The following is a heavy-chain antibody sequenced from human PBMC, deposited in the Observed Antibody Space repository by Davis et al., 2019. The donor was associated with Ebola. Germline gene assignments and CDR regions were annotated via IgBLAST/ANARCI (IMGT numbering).Heavy chain of an antibody. CDR3: ASHVVGKVAGGSIDS. D-gene: IGHD1-26*01. CDR2: VFSIGST. Sequence: SETLSLTCIVSARSMTSDTYFCGWIRHPPGKGWAWIGVSGTVFSIGSTPYNPSLRGRVPRSADMSKKQFSLRLDSVPAAHSAVYFCASHVVGKVAGGSIDSWGRGILVSV. V-gene: IGHV4-39*01. J-gene: IGHJ5*01. CDR1: ARSMTSDTYF.